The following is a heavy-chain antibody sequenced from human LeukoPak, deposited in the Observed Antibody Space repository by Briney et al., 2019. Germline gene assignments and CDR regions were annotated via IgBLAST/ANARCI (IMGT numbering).Heavy chain of an antibody. Sequence: GGSLRLSCAASGLTFSNYGMHWVRQAPGKGLMWVSRIYGDTSSIRYTDSVKGRFSISRDNAKNTLYLQRNSLRDEDTAVYYCARGTQYAFGDWGQGTLVTVPS. CDR2: IYGDTSSI. V-gene: IGHV3-74*01. CDR3: ARGTQYAFGD. D-gene: IGHD4-11*01. CDR1: GLTFSNYG. J-gene: IGHJ4*02.